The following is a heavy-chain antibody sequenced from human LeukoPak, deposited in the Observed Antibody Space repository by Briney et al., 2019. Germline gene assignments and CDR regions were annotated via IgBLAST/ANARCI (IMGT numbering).Heavy chain of an antibody. CDR3: ATPPTVTRNY. J-gene: IGHJ4*02. CDR1: GFTFNSYS. D-gene: IGHD4-17*01. Sequence: GGSLRLSCAASGFTFNSYSMNWVRQAPGKGLEWVSSIGSSSSTYIYYAESVKGRFTISRDNSKNTLYLQMNSLRAEDTAVYYCATPPTVTRNYWGQGILVTVSS. V-gene: IGHV3-21*04. CDR2: IGSSSSTYI.